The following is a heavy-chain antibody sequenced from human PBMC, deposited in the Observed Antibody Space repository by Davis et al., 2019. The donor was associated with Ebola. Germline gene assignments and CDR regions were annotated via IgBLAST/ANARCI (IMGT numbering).Heavy chain of an antibody. CDR2: INHSGST. CDR3: ARGGRWLTWGT. Sequence: MPSETLSLTCAVSGDSISSSNWWSWVRQPPGKGLEWIGEINHSGSTNYNPSLKSRLTISVDTSKNQFSLKLSSVTAADTAVYYCARGGRWLTWGTWGQGTLVTVSS. CDR1: GDSISSSNW. V-gene: IGHV4-4*02. J-gene: IGHJ5*02. D-gene: IGHD5-24*01.